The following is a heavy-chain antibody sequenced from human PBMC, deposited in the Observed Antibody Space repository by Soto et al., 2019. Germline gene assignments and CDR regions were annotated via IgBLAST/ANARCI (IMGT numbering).Heavy chain of an antibody. J-gene: IGHJ3*01. V-gene: IGHV1-69*02. CDR3: SIGSWSAETFDV. CDR2: IIPMLPVT. Sequence: QVHLIQSGAEVKKPGSSVKVSCKAAGGTFNTYTLFWVRQAPGHGLEWMGRIIPMLPVTNSAQKFQGRLTLTALKSTGTAFMELTSLTSDETAVYYCSIGSWSAETFDVWGQGTMVTVSS. D-gene: IGHD2-2*01. CDR1: GGTFNTYT.